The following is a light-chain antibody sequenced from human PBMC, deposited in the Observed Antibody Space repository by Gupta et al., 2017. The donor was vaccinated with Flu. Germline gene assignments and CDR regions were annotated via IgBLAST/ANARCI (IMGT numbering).Light chain of an antibody. CDR2: LGS. CDR3: MQALQTPLT. J-gene: IGKJ1*01. V-gene: IGKV2-28*01. Sequence: DIVMTQSPLSLPVTPGEPASISCRSSQSLLHSNGYNYLDWYLQKPWQSPQLLIYLGSNRASGVPDRFSGSGSGTDFTLKISRVEAEDVGVYYCMQALQTPLTFGQGTKVEIK. CDR1: QSLLHSNGYNY.